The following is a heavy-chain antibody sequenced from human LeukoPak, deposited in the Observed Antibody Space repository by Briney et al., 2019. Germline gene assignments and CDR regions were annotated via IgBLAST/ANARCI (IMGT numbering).Heavy chain of an antibody. CDR3: AKPPGGGSYWGQSIKSEYFQD. V-gene: IGHV3-23*01. CDR1: GFTFTNYA. J-gene: IGHJ1*01. CDR2: ITDSGGTT. Sequence: PGGSLRLSCAASGFTFTNYAMSWVRQAPRKGLQWVSTITDSGGTTYYADPVKGRFTISRDNSKNTLYLQMDSLRAEDTAVYYCAKPPGGGSYWGQSIKSEYFQDWGQGTLVTVSS. D-gene: IGHD1-26*01.